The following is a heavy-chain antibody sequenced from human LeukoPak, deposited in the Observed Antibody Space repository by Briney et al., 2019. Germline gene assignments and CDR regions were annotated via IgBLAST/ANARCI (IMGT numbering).Heavy chain of an antibody. CDR1: GFTFSLYG. J-gene: IGHJ4*02. V-gene: IGHV3-30*03. CDR3: ARCPESSGYYYELDS. D-gene: IGHD3-22*01. CDR2: ISYHGNNE. Sequence: GGSLRLSCAASGFTFSLYGMHWVRQAPGKGLEWVAVISYHGNNEYYADSVKGRFPISRDNSKNTLYLQMNSLTAEDTAVYYCARCPESSGYYYELDSWGQGTLVTVSS.